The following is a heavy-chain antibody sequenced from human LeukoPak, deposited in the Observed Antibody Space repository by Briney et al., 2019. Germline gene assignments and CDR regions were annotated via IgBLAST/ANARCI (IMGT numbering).Heavy chain of an antibody. V-gene: IGHV1-18*01. CDR3: ARDLDSSSWLDYYYGMDV. J-gene: IGHJ6*02. CDR1: GYTFTSYG. CDR2: ISAYNGNT. Sequence: ASVKVSCNASGYTFTSYGISWVRQAPGQGLEWMGWISAYNGNTNYAQKLQGRVTMTTDTSTSTAYMELRSLRSDDTAVYYCARDLDSSSWLDYYYGMDVWGQGTTVTVSS. D-gene: IGHD6-13*01.